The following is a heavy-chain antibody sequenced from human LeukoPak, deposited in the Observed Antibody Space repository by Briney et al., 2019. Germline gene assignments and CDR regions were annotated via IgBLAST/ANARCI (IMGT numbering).Heavy chain of an antibody. D-gene: IGHD2-21*02. CDR3: ASWGDCGGDCYTYYGMDV. CDR1: VFTFPSSA. J-gene: IGHJ6*02. Sequence: SVKVSYKPSVFTFPSSAMQGVRQARGQRLEWIGWIFVGSGNTNYAQKFQERVTITRDMSTSTAYMELSSLRSEDTAVYYCASWGDCGGDCYTYYGMDVWCQRTTVTVSS. CDR2: IFVGSGNT. V-gene: IGHV1-58*02.